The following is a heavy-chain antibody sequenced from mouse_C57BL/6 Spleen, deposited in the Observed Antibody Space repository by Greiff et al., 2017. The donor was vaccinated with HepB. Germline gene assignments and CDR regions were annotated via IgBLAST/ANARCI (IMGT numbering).Heavy chain of an antibody. CDR2: INYDGSST. J-gene: IGHJ1*03. CDR3: ARDYGYDDTDWYFDV. Sequence: DVKLQESEGGLVQPGSSMKLSCTASGFTFSDYYMAWVRQVPEKGLEWVANINYDGSSTYYLDSLKSRFIISRDNAKNILYLQMSSLKSEDTATYYCARDYGYDDTDWYFDVWGTGTTVTVSS. CDR1: GFTFSDYY. V-gene: IGHV5-16*01. D-gene: IGHD2-2*01.